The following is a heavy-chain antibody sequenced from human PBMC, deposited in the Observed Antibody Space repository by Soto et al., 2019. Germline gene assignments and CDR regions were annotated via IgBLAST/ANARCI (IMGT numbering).Heavy chain of an antibody. V-gene: IGHV3-30*03. CDR2: ISYDGSNK. Sequence: GGSLRLSCAASGFTFSSYGMHWVRQAPDKGLEWVAVISYDGSNKYYADSVKGRFTISRDNSKNTLYLQMNSLRAEDTAVYYCALEGTWDDSSAPPDYWAQGTLVTGSS. CDR3: ALEGTWDDSSAPPDY. J-gene: IGHJ4*02. D-gene: IGHD3-22*01. CDR1: GFTFSSYG.